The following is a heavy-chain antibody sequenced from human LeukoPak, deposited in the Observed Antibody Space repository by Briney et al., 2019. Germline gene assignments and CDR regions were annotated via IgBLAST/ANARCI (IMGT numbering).Heavy chain of an antibody. CDR3: AKRSDGGYGVYYYYMDV. D-gene: IGHD5-12*01. V-gene: IGHV3-30*02. Sequence: GGALRLSFAAAGIPFSSYCMHWVRQAPGKGLEGGAFIRYDGSNKYYADSVKGRFTISRDNSKNTLYLQMNSLRAEDTALYYCAKRSDGGYGVYYYYMDVWGKGTTVTISS. CDR1: GIPFSSYC. CDR2: IRYDGSNK. J-gene: IGHJ6*03.